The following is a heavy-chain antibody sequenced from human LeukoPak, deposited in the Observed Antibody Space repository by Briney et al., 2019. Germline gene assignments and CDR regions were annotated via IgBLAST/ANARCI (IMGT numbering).Heavy chain of an antibody. CDR2: INHSGST. J-gene: IGHJ5*02. Sequence: PSETLSLTCAVYGGSFSGYYWSWIRQPPGKGLEWIGEINHSGSTNYNPSLKSRVTISVDTSKNQFSLKLSSVTAADTAVYYCARGHSRITMVRGVIPNWFDPWGQGTLVTVSS. D-gene: IGHD3-10*01. CDR3: ARGHSRITMVRGVIPNWFDP. CDR1: GGSFSGYY. V-gene: IGHV4-34*01.